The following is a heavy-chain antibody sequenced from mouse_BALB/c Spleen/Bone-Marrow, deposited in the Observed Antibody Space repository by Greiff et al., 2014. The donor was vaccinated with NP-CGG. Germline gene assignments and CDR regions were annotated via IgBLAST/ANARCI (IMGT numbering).Heavy chain of an antibody. Sequence: VQLQQSGAELARPGASVKLSCKASGYTFTSYWMQWVKQRPGQGLEWIGAIYPGDGDTRNTQKFKGKATVTADKSSSTAYMQLSSLASEDSAVYYCARNYYYGSSWSAMNYWGQGTSVTVSS. CDR2: IYPGDGDT. CDR3: ARNYYYGSSWSAMNY. CDR1: GYTFTSYW. J-gene: IGHJ4*01. V-gene: IGHV1-87*01. D-gene: IGHD1-1*01.